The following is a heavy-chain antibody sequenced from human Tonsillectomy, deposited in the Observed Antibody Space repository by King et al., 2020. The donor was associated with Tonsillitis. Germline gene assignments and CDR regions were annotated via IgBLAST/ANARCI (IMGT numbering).Heavy chain of an antibody. CDR1: GGSVSSGSYY. V-gene: IGHV4-61*01. CDR2: IYYSGST. J-gene: IGHJ6*02. CDR3: GRDPAYCSGGSCYSYGMDV. Sequence: QLQESGPGLVKPSETLSLTCTVSGGSVSSGSYYCSWIRQPPEKGLEWVGDIYYSGSTNHNTSLKSRVTISVDTSKNPFSLKLSSGTAADTAVYYCGRDPAYCSGGSCYSYGMDVWGQGTTVTVSS. D-gene: IGHD2-15*01.